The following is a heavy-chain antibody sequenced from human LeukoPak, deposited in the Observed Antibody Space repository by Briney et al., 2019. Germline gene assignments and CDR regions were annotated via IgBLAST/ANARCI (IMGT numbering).Heavy chain of an antibody. Sequence: SETLSLTCTVSGGSISSYYWGWIRQPPGKGLEWIGSIYYSGSTYYNPSLKSRVTISVDTSKNQFSLKLSSVTAADTAVYYCARGSRGYSSSWYIQNWFDPWGQGTLVTVSS. V-gene: IGHV4-39*07. CDR1: GGSISSYY. CDR3: ARGSRGYSSSWYIQNWFDP. D-gene: IGHD6-13*01. CDR2: IYYSGST. J-gene: IGHJ5*02.